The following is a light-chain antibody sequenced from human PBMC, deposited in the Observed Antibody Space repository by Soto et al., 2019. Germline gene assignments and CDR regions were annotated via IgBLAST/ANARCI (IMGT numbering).Light chain of an antibody. J-gene: IGLJ1*01. Sequence: QSVLTQPASVSGSPGQSITISCTGTSSDVGGYNYVSWYQQLPGKAPKLMIYEVTNRPSGVSSRFSGSKSGNTASLTISGLQAEDEADYYCSSYTSSRPYVFGTGTKLTV. CDR1: SSDVGGYNY. CDR3: SSYTSSRPYV. CDR2: EVT. V-gene: IGLV2-14*01.